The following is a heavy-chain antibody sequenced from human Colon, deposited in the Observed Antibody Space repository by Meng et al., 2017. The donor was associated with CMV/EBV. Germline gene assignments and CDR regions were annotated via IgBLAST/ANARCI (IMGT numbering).Heavy chain of an antibody. D-gene: IGHD3-10*01. CDR3: ARDFDSGYYGSGSYNYFDY. Sequence: GESLKISCAASGFTFSSYWMSWVRQAPGKGLEWVANIKQDGSEKYYVDSVKGRFTISRDNAKNSLYLQMNSLRAEDTAVYYCARDFDSGYYGSGSYNYFDYWGQGTLVTVSS. J-gene: IGHJ4*02. CDR1: GFTFSSYW. V-gene: IGHV3-7*01. CDR2: IKQDGSEK.